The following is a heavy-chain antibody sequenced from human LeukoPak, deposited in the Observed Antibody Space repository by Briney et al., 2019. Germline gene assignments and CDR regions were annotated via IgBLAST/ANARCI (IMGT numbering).Heavy chain of an antibody. CDR2: IKRDGSEK. CDR3: ARENPNGGDCCGY. CDR1: GFTFSSYW. V-gene: IGHV3-7*01. J-gene: IGHJ4*02. Sequence: GGSLRLSCAASGFTFSSYWMSWVRQAPGKGLEWVANIKRDGSEKYYVDSVKGRFTISRDNAKNSLYLQMNSLRVEDTAVYYCARENPNGGDCCGYWGQGTLVTVSS. D-gene: IGHD2-21*01.